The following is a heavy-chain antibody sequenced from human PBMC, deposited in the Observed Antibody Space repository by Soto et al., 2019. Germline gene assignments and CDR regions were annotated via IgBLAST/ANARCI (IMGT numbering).Heavy chain of an antibody. CDR2: LNGAGGST. V-gene: IGHV3-23*01. J-gene: IGHJ6*02. D-gene: IGHD3-10*01. CDR1: AFTFSDYA. Sequence: SCFASAFTFSDYAMTWVRHVPVRGLEWVSSLNGAGGSTYYADSVRGRFTISRDNSQNTLFLQMNRLTVDDTAIYYCAAPRDEYGSGISWFTYGMDVWGQGTTVTVSS. CDR3: AAPRDEYGSGISWFTYGMDV.